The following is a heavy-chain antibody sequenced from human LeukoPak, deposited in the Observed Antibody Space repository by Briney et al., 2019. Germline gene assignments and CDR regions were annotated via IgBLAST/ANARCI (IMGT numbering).Heavy chain of an antibody. V-gene: IGHV3-48*03. CDR2: ISMSGTTT. CDR3: ARSPFRPSCLDY. J-gene: IGHJ4*02. D-gene: IGHD2-2*01. CDR1: GFTFSSYE. Sequence: GGSLRLSCAASGFTFSSYEMNWVRQAPGKGLEWISYISMSGTTTYYADSVKGRLTISRDNTKNSLYLQMNSLRAEDTAVYYCARSPFRPSCLDYWGQGTLVTVSS.